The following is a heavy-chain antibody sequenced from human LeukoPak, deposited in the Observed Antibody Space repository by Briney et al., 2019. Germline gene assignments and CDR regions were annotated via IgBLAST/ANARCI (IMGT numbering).Heavy chain of an antibody. Sequence: GGSLRLSCAASGFTFNIYAMHWVRQAPGKGLEWVAVISYDGSKTYYADSVKGRFTISRDNSKNTLYLQMNSLRAEDTAVYYCARDGASYDWGQGTLVTVSS. V-gene: IGHV3-30*14. CDR2: ISYDGSKT. CDR3: ARDGASYD. J-gene: IGHJ4*02. D-gene: IGHD2-2*01. CDR1: GFTFNIYA.